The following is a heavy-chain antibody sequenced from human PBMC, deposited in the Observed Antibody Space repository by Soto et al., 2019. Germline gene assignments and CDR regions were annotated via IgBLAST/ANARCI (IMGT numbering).Heavy chain of an antibody. D-gene: IGHD1-26*01. CDR1: GGTFSSYT. CDR2: INPNSGGT. V-gene: IGHV1-2*04. J-gene: IGHJ6*02. Sequence: ASVKVSCTASGGTFSSYTISWVRQAPGQGLEWMGWINPNSGGTNYAQKFQGWVTMTRDTSISTAYMELSRLRSDDTAVYYCARDTSGVVGATTGYYYGMDVWGQGTTVTVSS. CDR3: ARDTSGVVGATTGYYYGMDV.